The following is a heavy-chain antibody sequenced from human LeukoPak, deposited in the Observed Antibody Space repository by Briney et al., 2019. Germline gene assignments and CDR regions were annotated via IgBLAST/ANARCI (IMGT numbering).Heavy chain of an antibody. J-gene: IGHJ6*02. D-gene: IGHD3-3*01. V-gene: IGHV3-7*01. CDR1: GFTFSSYW. CDR2: IRHDGSEK. CDR3: ASTYYDFWSGYYVEDYYYYYGMDV. Sequence: GGSLRLSCAASGFTFSSYWMSWVRQAPGKGLEWVANIRHDGSEKYYVDSVKGRFTISRDNAKNSLYLQMNSLRAEDTAVYYCASTYYDFWSGYYVEDYYYYYGMDVWGQGTTVTVSS.